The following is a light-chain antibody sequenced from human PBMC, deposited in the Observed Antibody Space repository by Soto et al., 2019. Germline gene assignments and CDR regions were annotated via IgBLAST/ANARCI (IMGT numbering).Light chain of an antibody. CDR2: DVS. Sequence: IFLSQSPANLSLSPGLRAHLSCMSRQKISNYVIWYQQKPGQAPRLLSYDVSNRATGIPARFSGSGSGTDFTLTISSLEPEDFAVYYCQQRYNWPRTFGQGTKV. J-gene: IGKJ1*01. CDR3: QQRYNWPRT. V-gene: IGKV3-11*01. CDR1: QKISNY.